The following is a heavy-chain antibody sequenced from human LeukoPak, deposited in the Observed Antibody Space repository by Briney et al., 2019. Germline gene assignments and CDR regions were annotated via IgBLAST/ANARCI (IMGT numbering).Heavy chain of an antibody. CDR2: IIPIFGTA. D-gene: IGHD4-17*01. CDR3: ARSQYGGYYDMFDY. CDR1: GGTFSSYA. Sequence: SVKVSCKASGGTFSSYAISWVRQAPGQGLEWMGGIIPIFGTANYAQKFQGRVTITADKSTSTAYMELSSLRSEDTAVYYCARSQYGGYYDMFDYWGQGSLVTVSS. J-gene: IGHJ4*02. V-gene: IGHV1-69*06.